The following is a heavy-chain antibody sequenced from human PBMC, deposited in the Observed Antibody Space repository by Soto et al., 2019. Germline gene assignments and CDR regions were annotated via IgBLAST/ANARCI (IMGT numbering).Heavy chain of an antibody. J-gene: IGHJ6*02. CDR2: IYWDDDK. Sequence: QITLKESGPTLVKPTQTLTLTCTFSGFSLSTSGVGVGWIRQPPGKALEWLALIYWDDDKRYSPPLRSRLTIIKETAKNQVVLTMPNMDPVDTATSYCIQSRCGGDCLQSYASHYYYSLDVWGQGTTVTVSS. D-gene: IGHD2-21*02. CDR3: IQSRCGGDCLQSYASHYYYSLDV. CDR1: GFSLSTSGVG. V-gene: IGHV2-5*02.